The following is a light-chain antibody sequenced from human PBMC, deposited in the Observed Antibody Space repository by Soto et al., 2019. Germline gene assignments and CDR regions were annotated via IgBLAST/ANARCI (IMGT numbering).Light chain of an antibody. CDR1: KGISSY. CDR3: HQLNSYPRT. Sequence: DIQLTQSPSFLSASVGDRVTITCRASKGISSYLAWYQQKPGKAPKLLIYAASTLQSGVPSRFSGSGSGTEFTLTISSLQPEDFAPYYCHQLNSYPRTFAQGTKVEIK. CDR2: AAS. V-gene: IGKV1-9*01. J-gene: IGKJ1*01.